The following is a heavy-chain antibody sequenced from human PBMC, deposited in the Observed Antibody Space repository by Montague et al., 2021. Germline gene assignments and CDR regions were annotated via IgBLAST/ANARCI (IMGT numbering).Heavy chain of an antibody. V-gene: IGHV4-39*01. CDR3: ARMYHSDRSIDP. CDR1: NGSIGSSTSY. D-gene: IGHD3-22*01. J-gene: IGHJ5*02. CDR2: NYYTGTT. Sequence: SETLSLTCTVSNGSIGSSTSYWGWIRQPPGQGLEWIGTNYYTGTTYFNTSLKSRVSISKDTYKSQFSLTLSSVTAADTAICYCARMYHSDRSIDPWGQGTMVTVSS.